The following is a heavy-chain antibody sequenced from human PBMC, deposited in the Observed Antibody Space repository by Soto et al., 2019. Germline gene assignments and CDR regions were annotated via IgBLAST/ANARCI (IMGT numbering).Heavy chain of an antibody. CDR3: AKGNGYYFY. V-gene: IGHV4-4*02. CDR2: ISHSGST. D-gene: IGHD1-26*01. J-gene: IGHJ4*02. CDR1: SDSITSSNW. Sequence: PSETLSLTCAVSSDSITSSNWWSWVRQSPGKGLEWIGYISHSGSTNYIPSLKSRVSISIDTSKDQFSLKLSSVTAADTAIYYCAKGNGYYFYWGPGTLVTVSS.